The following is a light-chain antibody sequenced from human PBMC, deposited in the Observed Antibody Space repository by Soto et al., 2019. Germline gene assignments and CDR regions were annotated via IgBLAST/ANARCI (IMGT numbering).Light chain of an antibody. J-gene: IGKJ5*01. V-gene: IGKV3-20*01. Sequence: EIVLTQSPGTLSLSPGERATLSCRASQSVGSKYLAWYQQKPGQAPRLLIYGASSRATGIPDRFSGSGSGTDYTLTINRLEPEDFAVYYCQQYGNSPRSITSGQGTRLEIK. CDR3: QQYGNSPRSIT. CDR1: QSVGSKY. CDR2: GAS.